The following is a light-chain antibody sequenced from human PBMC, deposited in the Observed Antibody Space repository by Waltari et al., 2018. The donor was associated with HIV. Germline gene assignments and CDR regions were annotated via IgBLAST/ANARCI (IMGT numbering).Light chain of an antibody. V-gene: IGLV2-14*01. Sequence: SALTQPASVSGSPGQSITISCTGTSSDINGYNYVSWYQQHPGKAPKLMIYDVSNRPSGGSNRFSCSKSGNTASLTISGLQAEDEADYYCSSYTSSSTLVVFGGGTKLTVL. J-gene: IGLJ2*01. CDR3: SSYTSSSTLVV. CDR1: SSDINGYNY. CDR2: DVS.